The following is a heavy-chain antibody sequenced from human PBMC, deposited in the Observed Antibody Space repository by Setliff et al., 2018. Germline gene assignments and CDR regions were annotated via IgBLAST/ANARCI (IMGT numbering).Heavy chain of an antibody. V-gene: IGHV4-4*07. CDR3: ATVVRGGTSRTSYSYYYMDV. Sequence: PSETLSLTCTVSGGSLSSFYYWSWIRQPAGKGLEWIGQIYTDGSTDYNPSLKSRVTISVDTSKNQFSLKLNSVTAADTGVYYCATVVRGGTSRTSYSYYYMDVWGKGTTVTVSS. J-gene: IGHJ6*03. CDR1: GGSLSSFYY. CDR2: IYTDGST. D-gene: IGHD1-26*01.